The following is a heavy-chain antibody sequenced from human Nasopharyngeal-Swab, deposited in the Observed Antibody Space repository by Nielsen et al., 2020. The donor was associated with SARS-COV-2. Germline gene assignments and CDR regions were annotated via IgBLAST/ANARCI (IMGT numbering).Heavy chain of an antibody. CDR3: VKALRSGGWYFTEAFDM. CDR1: GFTFSNYD. D-gene: IGHD6-19*01. CDR2: ISRNGGST. Sequence: GGSLRLSCSASGFTFSNYDVNWVRQAPGKGLEYVSGISRNGGSTYYADSVTGRFIISRDDSKNTLYLQMSSLRLEDTAVYYCVKALRSGGWYFTEAFDMWGQGTMVTVSS. V-gene: IGHV3-64D*06. J-gene: IGHJ3*02.